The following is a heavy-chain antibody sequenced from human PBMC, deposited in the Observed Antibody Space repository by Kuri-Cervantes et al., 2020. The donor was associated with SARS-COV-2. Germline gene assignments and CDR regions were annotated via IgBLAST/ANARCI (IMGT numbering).Heavy chain of an antibody. CDR2: IIPIFGTA. V-gene: IGHV1-69*13. Sequence: SVKVSCKASGGTFSSYAISWVRQAPGQGLEWMGGIIPIFGTANYAQKFQGRVTITADESTSTAYMELSSPRSEDTAVYYCARMGENWFDPWGQGTLVTVSS. D-gene: IGHD3-16*01. J-gene: IGHJ5*02. CDR3: ARMGENWFDP. CDR1: GGTFSSYA.